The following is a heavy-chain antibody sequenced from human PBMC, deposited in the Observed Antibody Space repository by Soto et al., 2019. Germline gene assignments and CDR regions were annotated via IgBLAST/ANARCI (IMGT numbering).Heavy chain of an antibody. CDR1: GFTFSSYS. CDR3: AREGINNYNEYYFDS. Sequence: EVQLVESEGGLVKPGGSLRLSCAASGFTFSSYSMNWVRQAPGKGLEWVSSISGSGNYTHYADFLRGRFTISRDNAKTSLYLQMNSLRAEDTAVYYCAREGINNYNEYYFDSWGQGTVVTVSS. J-gene: IGHJ4*02. V-gene: IGHV3-21*01. CDR2: ISGSGNYT. D-gene: IGHD4-4*01.